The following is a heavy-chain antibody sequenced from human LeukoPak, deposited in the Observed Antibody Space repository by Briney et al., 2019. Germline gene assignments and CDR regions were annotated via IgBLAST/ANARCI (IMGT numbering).Heavy chain of an antibody. Sequence: PSETLSLTCTVSGASIRSDYWTWIRQPAGKGLEWIGRVSSTGTTKYNPSLKSRVTISVDASKNQFSLKVTSVTAADTAIYYYARESKRLVPARFDSWGQGVLVTVSS. CDR2: VSSTGTT. D-gene: IGHD3-16*01. CDR3: ARESKRLVPARFDS. J-gene: IGHJ4*02. CDR1: GASIRSDY. V-gene: IGHV4-4*07.